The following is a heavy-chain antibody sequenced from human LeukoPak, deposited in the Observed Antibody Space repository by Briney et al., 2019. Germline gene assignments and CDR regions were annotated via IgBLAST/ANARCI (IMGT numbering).Heavy chain of an antibody. J-gene: IGHJ4*02. D-gene: IGHD6-19*01. Sequence: PGGSLRLSCAASRFTFSSYRMNWVRRAPGKGLEWVSSISSSSSYIYYADSVKGRFTISRDNAKNSLYLQMNSLRAEDTAVYYCAREGSGVAGHFDYWGQGTLVTVSS. V-gene: IGHV3-21*01. CDR2: ISSSSSYI. CDR1: RFTFSSYR. CDR3: AREGSGVAGHFDY.